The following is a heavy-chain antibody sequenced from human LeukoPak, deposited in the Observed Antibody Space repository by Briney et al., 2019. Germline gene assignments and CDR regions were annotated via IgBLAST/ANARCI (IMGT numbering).Heavy chain of an antibody. Sequence: GGSLRLSCVASGFTLSSYAMSWVRQAPGKGLEWVSGISVSGVSTYYADSVKGRFTISRDNAKNSLYLQMNSLRAEDTAVYYCARTLSRDSGDSFDIWGQGTMVTVSS. D-gene: IGHD1-26*01. CDR3: ARTLSRDSGDSFDI. CDR1: GFTLSSYA. CDR2: ISVSGVST. V-gene: IGHV3-23*01. J-gene: IGHJ3*02.